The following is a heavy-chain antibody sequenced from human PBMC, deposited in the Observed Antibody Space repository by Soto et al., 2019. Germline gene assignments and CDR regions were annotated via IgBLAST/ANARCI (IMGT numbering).Heavy chain of an antibody. V-gene: IGHV1-69*02. D-gene: IGHD2-21*01. CDR3: TIGSWSGEVFDI. CDR2: IIPMLGIR. Sequence: QVQLVQSGAEVKKPGSSVKVSCKDSGGTFSTYSMFWVRQAPGQGLEWMGRIIPMLGIRNYAQRFQDRVTITADTSTATDHMELSSLSSEDTALYYCTIGSWSGEVFDIWGQGTMVTVSS. J-gene: IGHJ3*02. CDR1: GGTFSTYS.